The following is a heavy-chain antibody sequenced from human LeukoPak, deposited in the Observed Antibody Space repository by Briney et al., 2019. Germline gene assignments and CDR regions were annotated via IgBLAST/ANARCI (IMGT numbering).Heavy chain of an antibody. Sequence: SETLSLTCTVSGDSVSSTDYYWGWIRQPPGRGLEWIASIHYSESSYYNPSLKSRATISVDTSKNHFSLKLRSLTATDTAVYYCATQDSSHYWGQGTLVTVSS. CDR2: IHYSESS. CDR1: GDSVSSTDYY. D-gene: IGHD3-22*01. J-gene: IGHJ4*02. CDR3: ATQDSSHY. V-gene: IGHV4-39*02.